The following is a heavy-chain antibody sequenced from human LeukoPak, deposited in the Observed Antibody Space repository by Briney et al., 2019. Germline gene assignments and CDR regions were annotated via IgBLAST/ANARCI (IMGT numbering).Heavy chain of an antibody. CDR2: IIPIFGTA. Sequence: GSSVKVSCKASGGTFSSYAISWVRQAPGQGLEWMGGIIPIFGTANYAQKFQGRVTITADKSTSTAYMELSSLRTEDTAVYYCASPEGYSYGTFDYWGQGTLVTGSS. CDR1: GGTFSSYA. CDR3: ASPEGYSYGTFDY. D-gene: IGHD5-18*01. J-gene: IGHJ4*02. V-gene: IGHV1-69*06.